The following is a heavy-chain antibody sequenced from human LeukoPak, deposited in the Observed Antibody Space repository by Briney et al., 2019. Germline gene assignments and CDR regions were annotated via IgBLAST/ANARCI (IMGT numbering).Heavy chain of an antibody. Sequence: SSETLSLACSVSGDSINSNYWSWMRQPPGKGLEWIGYIYYGGSTNYNPSLKSRVSMSVDTSKNQFSLNLSSVTAADTAVYHCARLLAGCPGGRCRAHFDYWGQGTLVTVSS. J-gene: IGHJ4*02. CDR3: ARLLAGCPGGRCRAHFDY. V-gene: IGHV4-59*01. CDR2: IYYGGST. CDR1: GDSINSNY. D-gene: IGHD2-15*01.